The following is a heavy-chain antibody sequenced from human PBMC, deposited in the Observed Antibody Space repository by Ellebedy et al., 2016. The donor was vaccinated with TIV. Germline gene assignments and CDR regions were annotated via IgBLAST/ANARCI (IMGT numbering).Heavy chain of an antibody. D-gene: IGHD3-10*01. J-gene: IGHJ4*02. V-gene: IGHV1-69*04. Sequence: SVTVSCXASVGTFSSYASSWVRQAPGQGLEWMGRIIPILGIANYAQKFQGRVTITADKSTSTAYMELSSLRSEDTAVYYCAREDVAGSGSYFDYWGQGTLVTVSS. CDR2: IIPILGIA. CDR1: VGTFSSYA. CDR3: AREDVAGSGSYFDY.